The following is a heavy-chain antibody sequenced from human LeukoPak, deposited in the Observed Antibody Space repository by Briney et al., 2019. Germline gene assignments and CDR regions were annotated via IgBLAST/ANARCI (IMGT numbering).Heavy chain of an antibody. CDR2: INSDGSST. J-gene: IGHJ4*02. Sequence: PGGSLRLSCAASGFTFSSYWMHWVRHAPGKGLVWVSRINSDGSSTSYADSVKGRFTISRDNAKNTLYLQMNSLRDEDTAVFYCARSRYDYIWGIDYWGQGTLVTISS. CDR3: ARSRYDYIWGIDY. V-gene: IGHV3-74*01. D-gene: IGHD3-16*01. CDR1: GFTFSSYW.